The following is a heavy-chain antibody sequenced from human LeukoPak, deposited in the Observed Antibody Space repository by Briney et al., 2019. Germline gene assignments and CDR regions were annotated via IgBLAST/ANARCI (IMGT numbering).Heavy chain of an antibody. V-gene: IGHV4-61*02. D-gene: IGHD3-16*01. Sequence: PSETLSLTCTVSGDSIVSGTYYWSWIRQPAGKGLEWIGRMCIGRTTNYNPSLKSRATISADTSKNQFSLMLTSVTAADTAVYYCARDRFGDHSQNYYELGYWGQGKLVTISS. J-gene: IGHJ4*02. CDR1: GDSIVSGTYY. CDR3: ARDRFGDHSQNYYELGY. CDR2: MCIGRTT.